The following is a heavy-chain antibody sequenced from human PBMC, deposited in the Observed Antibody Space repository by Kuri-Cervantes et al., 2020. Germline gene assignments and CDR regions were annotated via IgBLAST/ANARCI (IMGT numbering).Heavy chain of an antibody. CDR3: ARRNQVYSSGWYGSASSSMDV. Sequence: GGSLRLSCAASGFTFSSYAMHWVRQAPGKGLEWVAVISYDGSNKYYADSVKGRFTISRDNSKNTLYLQVNSLRAEDTAVYYCARRNQVYSSGWYGSASSSMDVWGQGTTVTVSS. CDR1: GFTFSSYA. CDR2: ISYDGSNK. J-gene: IGHJ6*02. V-gene: IGHV3-30-3*01. D-gene: IGHD6-19*01.